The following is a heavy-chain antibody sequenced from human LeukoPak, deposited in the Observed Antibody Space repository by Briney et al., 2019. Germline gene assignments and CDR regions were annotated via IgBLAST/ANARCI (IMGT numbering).Heavy chain of an antibody. D-gene: IGHD1-20*01. CDR1: GGSMSPYY. Sequence: SGTLSLTCTVSGGSMSPYYWSWIRQPPGKGLELIGHIHYSGSTYYNASLGSRTFISVDTSKNQFSLRLTSVTAADTAVYYCARGLAGFVANDYWGQGTLFTVSS. CDR2: IHYSGST. CDR3: ARGLAGFVANDY. V-gene: IGHV4-59*08. J-gene: IGHJ4*02.